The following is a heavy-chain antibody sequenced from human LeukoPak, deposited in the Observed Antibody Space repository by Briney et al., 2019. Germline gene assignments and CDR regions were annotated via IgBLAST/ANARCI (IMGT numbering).Heavy chain of an antibody. Sequence: SVKVSCKASGGTFSSYTVSWVRQAPGQGLEWMGRIIPILGIANYAQKFQGRVTITADKSTSTAYMELSSLRSEDTAVYYCAKGTAVAGSGIYYYYGMDVWGQGTTVTVSS. CDR3: AKGTAVAGSGIYYYYGMDV. J-gene: IGHJ6*02. D-gene: IGHD6-19*01. V-gene: IGHV1-69*02. CDR1: GGTFSSYT. CDR2: IIPILGIA.